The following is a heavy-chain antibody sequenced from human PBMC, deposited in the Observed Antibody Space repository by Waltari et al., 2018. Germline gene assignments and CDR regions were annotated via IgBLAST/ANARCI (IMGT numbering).Heavy chain of an antibody. CDR3: VKGGYIISDY. J-gene: IGHJ4*02. V-gene: IGHV3-21*02. CDR2: IASGSDYI. Sequence: EVQLVESGGGLVKPGGSLTLSCEASGFTFNSVSMTLVRQAPGKGLEWLSTIASGSDYIFYAVSVRGRFTISRDNARSTVNLRMNSLRTEDTAVYYCVKGGYIISDYLGQGIQVIVSS. D-gene: IGHD3-22*01. CDR1: GFTFNSVS.